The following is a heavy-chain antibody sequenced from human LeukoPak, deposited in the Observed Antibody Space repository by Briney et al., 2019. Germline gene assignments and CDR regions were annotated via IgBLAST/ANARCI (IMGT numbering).Heavy chain of an antibody. V-gene: IGHV4-4*09. J-gene: IGHJ4*02. D-gene: IGHD6-13*01. CDR1: GGSISSYY. CDR2: IYTSGSP. CDR3: ARHERTSSSWFDY. Sequence: SETLSLTCTVSGGSISSYYWSWIRQPPGEGLEWIGYIYTSGSPNYNPSLKSRVTISVDTSKNQFSLKLSSVTAADTAVYYCARHERTSSSWFDYWGQGTLVTVSS.